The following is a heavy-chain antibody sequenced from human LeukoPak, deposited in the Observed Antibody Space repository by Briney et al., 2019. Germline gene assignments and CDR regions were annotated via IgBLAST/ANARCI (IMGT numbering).Heavy chain of an antibody. CDR3: ARDVVGSLDY. CDR1: GFTFSTYW. V-gene: IGHV3-7*01. CDR2: IKGDESAR. J-gene: IGHJ4*02. Sequence: GGSLRLSCAASGFTFSTYWMAWVRQALGKGLEWVANIKGDESARHQADSVKGRFTTSRDNTQNSVYLQMNNLRADDTAVYYCARDVVGSLDYWGQGTLVTVSS. D-gene: IGHD1-26*01.